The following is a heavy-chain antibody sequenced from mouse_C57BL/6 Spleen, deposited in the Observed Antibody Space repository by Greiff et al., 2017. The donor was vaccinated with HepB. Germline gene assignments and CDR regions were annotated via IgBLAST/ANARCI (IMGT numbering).Heavy chain of an antibody. D-gene: IGHD3-2*02. J-gene: IGHJ2*01. CDR1: GYTFTSYD. V-gene: IGHV1-85*01. CDR3: ARRAAQATDYFDY. Sequence: LVESGPELVKPGASVKLSCKASGYTFTSYDINWVKQRPGQGLEWIGWIYPRDGSTKYNEKFKGKATLTVYTSSSTAYMELHSLTSEDSAVYFCARRAAQATDYFDYWGQGTTLTVSS. CDR2: IYPRDGST.